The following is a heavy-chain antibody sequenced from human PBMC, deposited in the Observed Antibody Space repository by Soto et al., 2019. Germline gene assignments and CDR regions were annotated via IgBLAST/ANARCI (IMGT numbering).Heavy chain of an antibody. D-gene: IGHD4-17*01. J-gene: IGHJ6*02. CDR2: ISYDGSNK. CDR1: GFTFSSYG. V-gene: IGHV3-30*18. CDR3: AKEWSGDYLAVSSMDV. Sequence: QVQLVESGGGVVQPGRSLRLSCAASGFTFSSYGMHWVRQAPGKGLEWVAVISYDGSNKYYADSVKGRFTISRDNSKNTLYLQMNSLRAEDTAVYYCAKEWSGDYLAVSSMDVWGQGTMVTVSS.